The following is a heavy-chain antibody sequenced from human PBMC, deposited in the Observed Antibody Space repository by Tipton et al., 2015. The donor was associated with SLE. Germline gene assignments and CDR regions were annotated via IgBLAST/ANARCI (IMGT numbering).Heavy chain of an antibody. V-gene: IGHV4-38-2*01. CDR3: ASLRTEYYYGSRADY. J-gene: IGHJ4*02. D-gene: IGHD3-10*01. CDR1: GYSISSGYY. CDR2: INHSGST. Sequence: TLSLTCAVSGYSISSGYYWGWIRQPPGKGLEWIGEINHSGSTNYNPSLKSQVTISVDTSKNQFSLKLSSVTAADTAVYYCASLRTEYYYGSRADYWGQGTLVTVSS.